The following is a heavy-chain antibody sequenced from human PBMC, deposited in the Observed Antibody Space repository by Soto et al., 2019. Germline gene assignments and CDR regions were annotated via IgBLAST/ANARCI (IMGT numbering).Heavy chain of an antibody. V-gene: IGHV5-10-1*01. J-gene: IGHJ6*02. CDR3: ARTYYYDSSGQIYYYYGMDV. CDR1: GYSFTSYW. D-gene: IGHD3-22*01. Sequence: PGESLKISCKGSGYSFTSYWMSWVRQMPGKGLEWMGRIDPSDSYTNYSPSFQGHVTISADKSISTAYLQWSSLKASDTAMYYCARTYYYDSSGQIYYYYGMDVWGQGTTVTVSS. CDR2: IDPSDSYT.